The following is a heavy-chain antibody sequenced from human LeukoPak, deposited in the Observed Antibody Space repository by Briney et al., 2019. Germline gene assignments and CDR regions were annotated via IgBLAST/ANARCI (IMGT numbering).Heavy chain of an antibody. CDR1: GGSISSYY. V-gene: IGHV4-59*08. CDR2: IYYSGST. D-gene: IGHD5/OR15-5a*01. J-gene: IGHJ5*02. Sequence: SETLSPTCTVSGGSISSYYWSWIRQPPGKGLEWIGYIYYSGSTNYNPSLKSRVTISVDTSKNQFSLKLSSVTAADTAVYYCARLNFVYQAWFDPWGQGTLVTVSS. CDR3: ARLNFVYQAWFDP.